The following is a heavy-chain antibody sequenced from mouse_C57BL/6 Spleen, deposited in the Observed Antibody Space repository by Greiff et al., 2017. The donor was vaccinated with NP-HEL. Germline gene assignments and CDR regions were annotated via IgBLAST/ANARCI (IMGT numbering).Heavy chain of an antibody. V-gene: IGHV1-26*01. CDR1: GYTFTDYY. Sequence: EVQLQQSGPELVKPGASVKISCKASGYTFTDYYMNWVKQSHGKSLEWIGDINPNNGGTSYNQKFKGKATLTVDKSSSTAYMELRSLTSEDSAVYYCARTTVVAPLVNWYFDVWGTGTTVTVSS. CDR2: INPNNGGT. J-gene: IGHJ1*03. D-gene: IGHD1-1*01. CDR3: ARTTVVAPLVNWYFDV.